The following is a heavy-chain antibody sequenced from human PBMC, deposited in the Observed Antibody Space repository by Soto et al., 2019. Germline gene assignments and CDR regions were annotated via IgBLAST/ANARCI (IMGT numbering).Heavy chain of an antibody. CDR3: VRGYCTTTPCSGDFQH. CDR2: IHPSGDT. Sequence: QVQLVQSGAEVKKPGASVKVACKASGYKFTTYFIHWVRQAPGQGLEWMGMIHPSGDTGYGQKFRGRVTMTIDTSTTTAYMELRNLTSEDTAIYFSVRGYCTTTPCSGDFQHSGQGTLVTVSS. V-gene: IGHV1-46*01. CDR1: GYKFTTYF. J-gene: IGHJ1*01. D-gene: IGHD2-8*01.